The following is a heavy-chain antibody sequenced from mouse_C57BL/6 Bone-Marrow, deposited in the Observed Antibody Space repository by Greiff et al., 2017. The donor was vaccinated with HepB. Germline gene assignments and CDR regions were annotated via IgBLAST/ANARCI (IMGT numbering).Heavy chain of an antibody. Sequence: QVQLQQSGAELVKPGASVKMSCKASGYTFTSYWITWVKQRPGQGLEWIGDIYPGSGSTNYNEKFKSKATLTVDTSSSTAYMQLSSLTSEDSAVYYCARSLLTTVVAHWYFDVWGTGTTVTVSS. J-gene: IGHJ1*03. D-gene: IGHD1-1*01. CDR1: GYTFTSYW. CDR2: IYPGSGST. V-gene: IGHV1-55*01. CDR3: ARSLLTTVVAHWYFDV.